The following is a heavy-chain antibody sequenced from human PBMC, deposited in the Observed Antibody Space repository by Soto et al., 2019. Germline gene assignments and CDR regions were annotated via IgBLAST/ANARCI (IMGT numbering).Heavy chain of an antibody. V-gene: IGHV3-9*01. J-gene: IGHJ3*02. CDR3: AKDRALAGRKAFDM. D-gene: IGHD1-1*01. CDR1: GFTFDDYA. Sequence: LRLSCASSGFTFDDYAMHWVLQAPGKGLEWVSDISWNSNRIEYADSVKGRFTISRDNAKNSLYLQMNSLRTEDTALYYCAKDRALAGRKAFDMWGQGTMVTVSS. CDR2: ISWNSNRI.